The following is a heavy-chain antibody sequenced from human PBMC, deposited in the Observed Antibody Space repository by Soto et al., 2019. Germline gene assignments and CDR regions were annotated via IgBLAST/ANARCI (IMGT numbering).Heavy chain of an antibody. CDR3: ARSEQQLFHDAFDI. D-gene: IGHD6-13*01. J-gene: IGHJ3*02. CDR2: IYHSGST. CDR1: SGXISSSNW. Sequence: PSETLSLTCAVSSGXISSSNWWSWVRQPPGKGLEWIGEIYHSGSTNYNPSLKSRVTISVDKSKNQFSLKLSSVTAADTAVYYCARSEQQLFHDAFDIWGQGTMVTVSS. V-gene: IGHV4-4*02.